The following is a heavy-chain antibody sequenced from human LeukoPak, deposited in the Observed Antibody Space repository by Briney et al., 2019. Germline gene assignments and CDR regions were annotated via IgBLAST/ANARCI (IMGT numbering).Heavy chain of an antibody. V-gene: IGHV1-18*01. D-gene: IGHD1-1*01. CDR2: ISPTNGNT. CDR3: ARVRNNHNWWGALDI. Sequence: ASVKVSCKALGYSFETSSLTWVRQAPGQRPEWMGWISPTNGNTYYAQGLQGRVSMTTDTSTGTAYMELRSLRSDDTAVYYCARVRNNHNWWGALDIWGQGTMVAVS. J-gene: IGHJ3*02. CDR1: GYSFETSS.